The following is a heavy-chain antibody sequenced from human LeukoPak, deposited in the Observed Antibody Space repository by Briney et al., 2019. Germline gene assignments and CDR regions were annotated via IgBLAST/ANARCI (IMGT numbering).Heavy chain of an antibody. CDR3: ARTNPEDYSSSLYYFDY. Sequence: PGGSLRLSCAASGFTFSSYWMHWVRQAPGKGLVGVSRINSDGSSTSYADSVKGRFTISRDNAKNTLYLQMNSLRAEDTAVYYCARTNPEDYSSSLYYFDYWGQGTRVTVSS. D-gene: IGHD6-6*01. V-gene: IGHV3-74*01. J-gene: IGHJ4*02. CDR1: GFTFSSYW. CDR2: INSDGSST.